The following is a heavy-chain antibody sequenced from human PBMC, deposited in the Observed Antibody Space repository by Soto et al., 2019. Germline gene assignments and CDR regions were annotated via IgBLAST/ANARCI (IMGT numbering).Heavy chain of an antibody. D-gene: IGHD6-13*01. CDR1: GYTFTSYG. Sequence: QVQLVQSGAEVKKPGASVKVSCKASGYTFTSYGISWVRQAPGQGLEWMGWISAYNGNTNYAQKLQGRVTMTTDTSTNTAYMELRSLRSDDTAVYYCARDAVALRIAAPCGWFDPWGQGTLVTVSS. J-gene: IGHJ5*02. CDR3: ARDAVALRIAAPCGWFDP. V-gene: IGHV1-18*01. CDR2: ISAYNGNT.